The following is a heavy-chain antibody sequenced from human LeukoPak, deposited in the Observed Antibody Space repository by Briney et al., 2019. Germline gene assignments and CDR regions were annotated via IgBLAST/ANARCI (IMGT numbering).Heavy chain of an antibody. CDR3: AREGHRQPWWYYYYYYYMDV. CDR2: ISSSSSTI. D-gene: IGHD2-8*02. V-gene: IGHV3-48*01. Sequence: GGSLRLSCAASGFTFSSYGMTWVRQAPGKGLEWVSYISSSSSTIYYADSVKGRFTISRDNAKNSLYLQLNSLRAEDTAVYYCAREGHRQPWWYYYYYYYMDVWGKGTTVTISS. CDR1: GFTFSSYG. J-gene: IGHJ6*03.